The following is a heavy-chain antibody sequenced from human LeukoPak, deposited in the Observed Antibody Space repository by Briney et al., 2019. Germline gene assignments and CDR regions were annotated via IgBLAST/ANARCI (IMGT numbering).Heavy chain of an antibody. Sequence: GESLKISRTGSGYSFTSYWIGWVRQMPGKGLEWMGIIYPGDSDTRYSPSFQGQVTISADKSISTAYLQWSSLKASDTAMYYCARYRGYSGYDLNYWGQGTLVTVSS. D-gene: IGHD5-12*01. CDR1: GYSFTSYW. J-gene: IGHJ4*02. CDR3: ARYRGYSGYDLNY. CDR2: IYPGDSDT. V-gene: IGHV5-51*03.